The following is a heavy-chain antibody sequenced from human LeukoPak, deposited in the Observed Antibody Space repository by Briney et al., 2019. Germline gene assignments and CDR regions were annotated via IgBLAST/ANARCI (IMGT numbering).Heavy chain of an antibody. CDR3: ARGSSYSSSRNWFDP. CDR2: MNPNSGNT. Sequence: ASVKVSCKASGYTFTSYGISWVRQAPGQGLEWMGWMNPNSGNTGYAQKFQGRVTMTRNTSISTAYMELSSLRSEDTAVYYCARGSSYSSSRNWFDPWGQGTLVTVSS. J-gene: IGHJ5*02. V-gene: IGHV1-8*02. D-gene: IGHD6-13*01. CDR1: GYTFTSYG.